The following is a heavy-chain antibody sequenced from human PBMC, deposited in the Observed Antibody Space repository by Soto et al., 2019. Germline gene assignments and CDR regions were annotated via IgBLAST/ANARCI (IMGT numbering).Heavy chain of an antibody. J-gene: IGHJ6*02. D-gene: IGHD3-9*01. CDR2: INPSGGST. CDR1: GYTFTSYY. V-gene: IGHV1-46*01. CDR3: ARVSSSIGDILTGYYRNTYYCYGMDV. Sequence: GASVKVSCKASGYTFTSYYMHWVRQAPGQGLEWMGIINPSGGSTSYAQKFKGRVTMTRDTSTSTVYMELSSLRSEDTAVYYCARVSSSIGDILTGYYRNTYYCYGMDVWGQGTTVTVSS.